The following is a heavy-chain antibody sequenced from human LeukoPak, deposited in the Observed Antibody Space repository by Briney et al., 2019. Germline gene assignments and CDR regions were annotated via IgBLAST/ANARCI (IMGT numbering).Heavy chain of an antibody. CDR1: GLTFSSYE. D-gene: IGHD5-24*01. V-gene: IGHV4-59*10. Sequence: GSLRLSCAASGLTFSSYEMNWVRQAPGKGLEWIGRIYTSGSTNYNPSLKSRVTMSVDTSKNQFSLKLSSVTAADTAVYYCARGVRWLPDDAFDIWGQGTMVTVSS. J-gene: IGHJ3*02. CDR3: ARGVRWLPDDAFDI. CDR2: IYTSGST.